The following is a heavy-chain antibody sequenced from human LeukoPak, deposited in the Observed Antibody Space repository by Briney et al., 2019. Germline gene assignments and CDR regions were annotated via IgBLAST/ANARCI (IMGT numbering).Heavy chain of an antibody. CDR1: GGSFSGYY. Sequence: SETLSLTCAVYGGSFSGYYWSWIRQPPGMGLEWIGEINHSGSTNYNPSLKSRVTISIDTSKNQFSLRLTSATAADTAVYYCARGGVVVVVAAIRHSVFAPWGQGTLVTVSS. CDR2: INHSGST. V-gene: IGHV4-34*01. J-gene: IGHJ5*02. CDR3: ARGGVVVVVAAIRHSVFAP. D-gene: IGHD2-2*01.